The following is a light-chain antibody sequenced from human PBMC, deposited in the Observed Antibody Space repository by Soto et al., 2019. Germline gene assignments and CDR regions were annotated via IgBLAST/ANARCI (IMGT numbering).Light chain of an antibody. J-gene: IGKJ4*01. CDR1: QGISNY. V-gene: IGKV1-27*01. CDR3: QNYNSAPLT. CDR2: AAS. Sequence: DIQMTQCPSSLSASVGDRVTITCRESQGISNYLAWYQQKPGKVPKLLIYAASTLQSGGPPRFSGSGSGTDFTLTTSSLQPEDLAPYDCQNYNSAPLTFGGGTKV.